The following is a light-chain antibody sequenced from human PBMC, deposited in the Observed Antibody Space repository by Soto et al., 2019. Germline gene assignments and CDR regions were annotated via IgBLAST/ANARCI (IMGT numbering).Light chain of an antibody. CDR3: LVVYSDAWV. Sequence: QAVVTQEPSLTVSPGGTVTLTCGSSTGGVTGSLYPYWFQQKAGQAPRTLIYDTYNKQSWTPARFSGSLLGGKAALTLSGAQPEDEADYYCLVVYSDAWVFGGGTKLTVL. CDR2: DTY. J-gene: IGLJ3*02. V-gene: IGLV7-46*01. CDR1: TGGVTGSLY.